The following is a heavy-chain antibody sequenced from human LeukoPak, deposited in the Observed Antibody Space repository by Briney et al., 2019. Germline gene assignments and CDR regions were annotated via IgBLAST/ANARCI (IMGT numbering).Heavy chain of an antibody. CDR1: GFTFSSYA. Sequence: GGSLRLSCAASGFTFSSYAMSWVRQAPGKGLEWVSAISAGGGSPYYADSVKGRFSISRDNSKNTLFLQMNSLRAEDTAVYYCAKDGGIAEAGGWFDPWGQGTLVTVSS. CDR2: ISAGGGSP. CDR3: AKDGGIAEAGGWFDP. D-gene: IGHD6-13*01. V-gene: IGHV3-23*01. J-gene: IGHJ5*02.